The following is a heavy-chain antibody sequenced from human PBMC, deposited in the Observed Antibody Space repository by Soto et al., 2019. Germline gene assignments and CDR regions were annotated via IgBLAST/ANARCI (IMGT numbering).Heavy chain of an antibody. J-gene: IGHJ4*02. V-gene: IGHV4-34*01. CDR2: INHSGST. CDR3: ARGIAMKLVVHSDASDKYYLDS. Sequence: TLSLTCAVYGGSFSGYYWSWIRQPPGKGLEWIGEINHSGSTNYNPSLKSRVTISVDTSKNQFSLKMTSVAAADTAMYYCARGIAMKLVVHSDASDKYYLDSWGQGTLVTVSS. CDR1: GGSFSGYY. D-gene: IGHD2-21*01.